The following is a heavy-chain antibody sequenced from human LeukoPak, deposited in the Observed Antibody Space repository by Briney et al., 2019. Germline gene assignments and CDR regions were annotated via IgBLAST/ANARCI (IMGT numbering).Heavy chain of an antibody. D-gene: IGHD2-2*02. CDR1: GYTFTSYY. V-gene: IGHV1-2*06. CDR3: ASYCSSTSCYNSLDY. J-gene: IGHJ4*02. Sequence: ASVKVSCKASGYTFTSYYMHWVRQAPGQGLEWMGRINPNSGGTNYAQKFQGRVTMTRDTSISTAYMELSRLRSDDTAVYYCASYCSSTSCYNSLDYWGQGTLVTVSS. CDR2: INPNSGGT.